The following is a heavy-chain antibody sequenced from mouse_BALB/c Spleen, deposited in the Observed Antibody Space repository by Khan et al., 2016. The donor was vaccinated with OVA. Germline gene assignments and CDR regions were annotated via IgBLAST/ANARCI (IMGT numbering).Heavy chain of an antibody. J-gene: IGHJ1*01. CDR1: GFNIKDTY. V-gene: IGHV14-3*02. Sequence: EVQLQQSGAELVKPGASVKLSCTASGFNIKDTYVHWVKERPEQGLEWIGRIAPANGNTEYDPKFQGKAPITADTSSNTSYLQLSGLTSETSAVYYCVHHSYDHRNFDVWGAGTTVSVAS. CDR2: IAPANGNT. D-gene: IGHD2-3*01. CDR3: VHHSYDHRNFDV.